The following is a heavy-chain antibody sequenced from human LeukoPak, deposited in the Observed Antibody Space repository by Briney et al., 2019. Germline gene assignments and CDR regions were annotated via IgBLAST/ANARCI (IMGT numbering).Heavy chain of an antibody. V-gene: IGHV4-59*01. CDR1: GFTFSSYA. CDR2: IYYSGST. Sequence: PGGSLRLSCAASGFTFSSYAMSWIRQPPGKGLEWIGYIYYSGSTNYNPSLKSRVTISVDTSKNQFSLKLSSVTAADTAVYYCARGPLYYDFWSGRDSFDPWGQGTLVTVSS. D-gene: IGHD3-3*01. CDR3: ARGPLYYDFWSGRDSFDP. J-gene: IGHJ5*02.